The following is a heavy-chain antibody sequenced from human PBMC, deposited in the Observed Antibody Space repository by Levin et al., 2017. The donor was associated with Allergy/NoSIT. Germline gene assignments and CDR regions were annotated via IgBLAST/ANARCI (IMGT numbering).Heavy chain of an antibody. CDR2: ISGNGDST. Sequence: LSLTCAASGFTFRSYAMSWVRQAPGKGLEWVSVISGNGDSTYYADSVKGRFTISRDNSKNTLYVQMNSLRVEDTAIYYCAKGHYYDSSGFLYKSDAFDMWGQGTMVTVSS. J-gene: IGHJ3*02. CDR1: GFTFRSYA. V-gene: IGHV3-23*01. D-gene: IGHD3-22*01. CDR3: AKGHYYDSSGFLYKSDAFDM.